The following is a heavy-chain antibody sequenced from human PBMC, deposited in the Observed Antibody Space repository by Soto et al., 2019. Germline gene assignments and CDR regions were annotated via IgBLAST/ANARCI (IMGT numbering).Heavy chain of an antibody. J-gene: IGHJ2*01. V-gene: IGHV3-23*01. Sequence: EVQLLESGGGLVQPGGSLRLSCVGSGFTFINYAMNWVRQTPGKGLEWVSGISGGGDRTFDADSVKGRFTISRDNSKNTVNLQMNSRRADDAAVYYCARKVLGSTSRPDWWYFDLWGGGTLVTVSS. D-gene: IGHD2-2*01. CDR2: ISGGGDRT. CDR1: GFTFINYA. CDR3: ARKVLGSTSRPDWWYFDL.